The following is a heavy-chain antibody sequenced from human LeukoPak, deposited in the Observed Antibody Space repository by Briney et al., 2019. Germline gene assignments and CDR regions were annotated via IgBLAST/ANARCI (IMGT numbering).Heavy chain of an antibody. CDR3: ARGYGIAAAGMQWYFDL. J-gene: IGHJ2*01. CDR1: GGSFSDYY. Sequence: SETLSLTCAVYGGSFSDYYWSWIRQPPGKGLEWIGEINHSGSTNYNPSLKSRVTISVDTSKNQFSLKLSSVTAADTAVYYCARGYGIAAAGMQWYFDLWGRGTLVTVSS. V-gene: IGHV4-34*01. CDR2: INHSGST. D-gene: IGHD6-13*01.